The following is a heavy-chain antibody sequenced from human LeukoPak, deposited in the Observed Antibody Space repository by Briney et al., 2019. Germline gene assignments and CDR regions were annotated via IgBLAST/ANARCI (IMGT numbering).Heavy chain of an antibody. D-gene: IGHD1-26*01. CDR1: GGSITTYY. Sequence: SETLSLTCTVSGGSITTYYWNWIRQPPGKGLEWIGHISYSGSTSYNPSLKSRVTISVDTSKNQFSLKLSSATAADTAVYYCAWEPNRDYFDYWGQGTLVTVSS. CDR2: ISYSGST. V-gene: IGHV4-59*03. J-gene: IGHJ4*02. CDR3: AWEPNRDYFDY.